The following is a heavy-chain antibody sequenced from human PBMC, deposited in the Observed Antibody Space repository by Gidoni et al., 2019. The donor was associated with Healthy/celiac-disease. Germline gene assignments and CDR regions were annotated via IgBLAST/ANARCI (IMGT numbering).Heavy chain of an antibody. V-gene: IGHV3-23*01. J-gene: IGHJ4*02. CDR2: ISGSGGST. Sequence: EVQLLESGGGLVQPGGSLRLYCAASGFPFRSYAMSWVRQAPGKGLEWVSGISGSGGSTYYADSVKGRFTISRDNSKNTLYLQMNSLRAEDTAVYYCAKVPVGYSYGIFDYWGQGTLVTVSS. CDR3: AKVPVGYSYGIFDY. CDR1: GFPFRSYA. D-gene: IGHD5-18*01.